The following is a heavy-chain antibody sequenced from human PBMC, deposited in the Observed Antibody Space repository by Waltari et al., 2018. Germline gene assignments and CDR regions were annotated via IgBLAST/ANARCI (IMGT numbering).Heavy chain of an antibody. V-gene: IGHV6-1*01. D-gene: IGHD1-26*01. CDR3: AREGSDSWIFHF. J-gene: IGHJ4*02. CDR2: TYFRSTWYT. Sequence: QVQLQQSGPGVVKPSQTRSLTCDVPGDRVANTTAARTCRRHPPRTRLYAPWNWIRQSPATGLEWLGRTYFRSTWYTDYADSVKGRLSISSDTAKNHFSLHLNSVTPEDTAVYYCAREGSDSWIFHFWGQGTLVTVSS. CDR1: GDRVANTTAA.